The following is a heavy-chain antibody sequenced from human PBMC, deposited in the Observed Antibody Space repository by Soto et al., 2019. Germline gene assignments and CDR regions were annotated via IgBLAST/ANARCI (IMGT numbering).Heavy chain of an antibody. V-gene: IGHV4-4*02. Sequence: SETLSLTCAVSGGSISSSNWWSWVRQPPGKGLEWIGEIYHSGSTNYNPSLKSRVTISVDKPKNQFSLKLSSVTAADTAVYYCARVRGKYDFWSGYYFDYWGQGTLVTVSS. CDR2: IYHSGST. J-gene: IGHJ4*02. CDR3: ARVRGKYDFWSGYYFDY. CDR1: GGSISSSNW. D-gene: IGHD3-3*01.